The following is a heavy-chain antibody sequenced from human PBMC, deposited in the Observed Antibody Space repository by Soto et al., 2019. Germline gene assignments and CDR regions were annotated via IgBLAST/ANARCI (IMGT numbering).Heavy chain of an antibody. J-gene: IGHJ6*02. CDR2: IYYSGST. Sequence: KPSETLSLTCTVSGDSISSYYWSWIRQPPGKGLEWIGYIYYSGSTNYNPSLKSRVTISVDTSKNQFSLKLSSVTAADTAVYYCARDPGRIAAAGHYYYYGMDVWGQGTTVTVSS. CDR1: GDSISSYY. D-gene: IGHD6-13*01. CDR3: ARDPGRIAAAGHYYYYGMDV. V-gene: IGHV4-59*01.